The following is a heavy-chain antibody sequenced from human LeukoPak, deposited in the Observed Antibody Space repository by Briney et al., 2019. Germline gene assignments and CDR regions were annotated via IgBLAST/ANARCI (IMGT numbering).Heavy chain of an antibody. CDR1: GYTFTSYY. CDR2: INPNSGGT. D-gene: IGHD3-16*01. V-gene: IGHV1-2*02. J-gene: IGHJ4*02. Sequence: ASVKVSCKASGYTFTSYYMHWVRQAPGQGLEWRGWINPNSGGTNYAQKFQGRVTMTRDTSISTAYMELSRLTSDDTAVYYCARGNYYDNKGYSPELRYWGQGTLVTVSS. CDR3: ARGNYYDNKGYSPELRY.